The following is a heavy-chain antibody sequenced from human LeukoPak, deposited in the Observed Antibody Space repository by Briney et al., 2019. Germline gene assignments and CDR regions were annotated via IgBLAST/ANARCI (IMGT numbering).Heavy chain of an antibody. CDR2: MSPNSGNT. CDR3: ARGPPNWGYDY. D-gene: IGHD7-27*01. V-gene: IGHV1-8*01. CDR1: GYTFTSYD. J-gene: IGHJ4*02. Sequence: ASVKVSCKASGYTFTSYDINWVRQATGQGPEWMGWMSPNSGNTGYAQKFQGRVTMTRSTSMSTAYIELSSLRSEDTAVYYCARGPPNWGYDYWGQGTLVTVSS.